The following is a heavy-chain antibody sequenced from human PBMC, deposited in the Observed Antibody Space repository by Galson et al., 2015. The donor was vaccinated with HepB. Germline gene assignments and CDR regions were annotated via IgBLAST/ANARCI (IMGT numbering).Heavy chain of an antibody. D-gene: IGHD2-15*01. CDR1: GFTFSNYG. J-gene: IGHJ4*02. Sequence: SLRLSCAASGFTFSNYGMHWVRQAPGKGLEWVAVIWYDGTNKYYADSVKGRFTISRDNSQNTLYLQMSSLRPGDTAVYYCTSDSFYFDYRGGPDYWGRGTLVTVSS. V-gene: IGHV3-33*01. CDR3: TSDSFYFDYRGGPDY. CDR2: IWYDGTNK.